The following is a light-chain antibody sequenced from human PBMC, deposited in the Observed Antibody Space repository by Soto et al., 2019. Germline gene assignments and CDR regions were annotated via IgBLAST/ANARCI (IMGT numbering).Light chain of an antibody. J-gene: IGKJ5*01. Sequence: EIVLTQSPATLSLSPGERATLSCRASPSVTNYLAWYQQKPGQPPRLLIYGAFNRAAGIPARFSGSGSGTDFTLTISSLEPEDSAVYYCQQRNIWPPVTFGQGT. CDR1: PSVTNY. CDR3: QQRNIWPPVT. V-gene: IGKV3-11*01. CDR2: GAF.